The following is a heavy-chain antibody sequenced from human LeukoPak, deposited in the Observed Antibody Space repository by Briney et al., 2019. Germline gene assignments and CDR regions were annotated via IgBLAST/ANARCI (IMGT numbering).Heavy chain of an antibody. D-gene: IGHD6-19*01. CDR1: GYSFNSYW. CDR2: IYPGDSDT. Sequence: GESLKISCKGSGYSFNSYWIGWVRQMSGKGLEWMGIIYPGDSDTRYSPSFQGQVTISADKSISTAYLQWSSLKASDTAMYYCARRKYSSGWYVGIYFDYWGQGTLVTVSS. J-gene: IGHJ4*02. CDR3: ARRKYSSGWYVGIYFDY. V-gene: IGHV5-51*01.